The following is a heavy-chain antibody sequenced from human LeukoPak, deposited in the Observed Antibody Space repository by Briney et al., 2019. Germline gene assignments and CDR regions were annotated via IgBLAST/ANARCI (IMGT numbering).Heavy chain of an antibody. J-gene: IGHJ5*01. V-gene: IGHV3-23*01. D-gene: IGHD4-17*01. Sequence: GGSLRLSCAASGFTFSSCAMSWVRQAPGKGLDWVSGISGGGSTCYADSVKGRFTISRDNSKNTLYLQMSSLRAEDTAVYYCAKDYGDYDEYSWFDSWGQGTLVTVSS. CDR1: GFTFSSCA. CDR3: AKDYGDYDEYSWFDS. CDR2: ISGGGST.